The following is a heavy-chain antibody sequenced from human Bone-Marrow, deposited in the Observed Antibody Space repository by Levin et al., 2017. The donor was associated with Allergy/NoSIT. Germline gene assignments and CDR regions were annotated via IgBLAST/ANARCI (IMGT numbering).Heavy chain of an antibody. D-gene: IGHD3-16*01. V-gene: IGHV3-30*04. CDR2: ISYDGGDK. J-gene: IGHJ4*02. CDR3: LNTTTPYIPSLGVY. Sequence: PGGSLRLSCAASGFMFSSYSLHWVRQAPGKGLEWVAIISYDGGDKDYADSVRGRFTISRDNSKNTLYLQMDSLSSADTAVYYRLNTTTPYIPSLGVYWGEGTLVVVSS. CDR1: GFMFSSYS.